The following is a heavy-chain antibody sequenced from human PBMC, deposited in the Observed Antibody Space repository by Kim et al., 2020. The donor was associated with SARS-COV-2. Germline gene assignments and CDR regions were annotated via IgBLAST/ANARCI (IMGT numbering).Heavy chain of an antibody. D-gene: IGHD3-16*01. CDR2: INHSGST. CDR3: ASSLGELYMDV. Sequence: SETLSLTCAVYDGSFRGYYWSWIRQPPGKGLEWIGEINHSGSTKYNPSLKSRVFISVDTSKKQFSLRLRSVTAADTAIYYCASSLGELYMDVWGKGTTVTVSS. V-gene: IGHV4-34*01. J-gene: IGHJ6*03. CDR1: DGSFRGYY.